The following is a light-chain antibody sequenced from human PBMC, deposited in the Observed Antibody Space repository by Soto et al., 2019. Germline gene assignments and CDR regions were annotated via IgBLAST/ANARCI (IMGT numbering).Light chain of an antibody. CDR2: EVS. CDR1: SSDVGGYKY. V-gene: IGLV2-14*01. CDR3: ASYTSSSTSVL. J-gene: IGLJ2*01. Sequence: QSALTQPASVSGSPGQSITISCTGTSSDVGGYKYVSWYQQHPDKAPKLIIFEVSNRPSGISSRFSGSKSGNTASLTISGLQAEDEADYDCASYTSSSTSVLFGRGTKLTVL.